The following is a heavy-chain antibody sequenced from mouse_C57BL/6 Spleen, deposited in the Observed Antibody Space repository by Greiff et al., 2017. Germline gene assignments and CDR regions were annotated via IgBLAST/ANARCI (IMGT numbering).Heavy chain of an antibody. CDR2: INYDGSSS. CDR1: GFTFSDYY. CDR3: ARDKGLCYGSSYWYFDV. V-gene: IGHV5-16*01. D-gene: IGHD1-1*01. J-gene: IGHJ1*03. Sequence: EVQLVESEGGLVQPGSSMTLSCTASGFTFSDYYLAWIRQVPEKGLEWVANINYDGSSSYYLDSLKSRFIISRDNEKNILYLQMSSLTSEDTATYCCARDKGLCYGSSYWYFDVWGTGTTVTVSS.